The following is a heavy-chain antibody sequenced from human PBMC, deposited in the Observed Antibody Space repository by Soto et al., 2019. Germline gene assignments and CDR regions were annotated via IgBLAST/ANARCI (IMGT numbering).Heavy chain of an antibody. D-gene: IGHD3-3*01. J-gene: IGHJ6*02. CDR3: TTDPSPYYDFWSGYYTPLYYYGMDV. CDR2: IKSKTDGGTT. Sequence: LRLSCAASGFTFSNAWMSWVRQAPGKGLEWVGRIKSKTDGGTTDYAAPVKGRFTISRDDSKNTLYLQMNSLKTEDTAVYYCTTDPSPYYDFWSGYYTPLYYYGMDVWGQGTTVTVSS. CDR1: GFTFSNAW. V-gene: IGHV3-15*01.